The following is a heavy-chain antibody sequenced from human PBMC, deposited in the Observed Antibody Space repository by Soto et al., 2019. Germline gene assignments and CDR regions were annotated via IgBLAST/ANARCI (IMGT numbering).Heavy chain of an antibody. CDR3: ARDHPSYASRGEYRPYWYFDL. Sequence: QVQLQESGPGLVKPPQTLSLTCTVSGGSVSSGNYYWSWIRQPPGKGLEWIGYISYSGSHYYNPSLKSRVTISADTSKNKFSLKMSSVTAAHTAGYFSARDHPSYASRGEYRPYWYFDLWGRGTLVPVSS. J-gene: IGHJ2*01. CDR2: ISYSGSH. V-gene: IGHV4-30-4*01. CDR1: GGSVSSGNYY. D-gene: IGHD3-22*01.